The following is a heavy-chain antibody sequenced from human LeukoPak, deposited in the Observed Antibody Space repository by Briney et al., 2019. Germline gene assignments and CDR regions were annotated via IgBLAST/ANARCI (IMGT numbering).Heavy chain of an antibody. CDR2: INHSGST. D-gene: IGHD2-21*02. CDR3: ARGHEVTAKAFDI. CDR1: GGSISSYY. V-gene: IGHV4-34*01. Sequence: SETLSLTCTVSGGSISSYYWSWIRQPPGKGLEWIGEINHSGSTNYNPSLKSRVTISVDTSKNQFSLKLSSVTAADTAVYYCARGHEVTAKAFDIWGQGTVVTVSS. J-gene: IGHJ3*02.